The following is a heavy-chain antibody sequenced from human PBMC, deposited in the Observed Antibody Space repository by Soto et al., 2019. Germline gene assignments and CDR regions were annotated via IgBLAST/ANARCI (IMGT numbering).Heavy chain of an antibody. CDR3: ARARAGYSSSWVRGNNWFDP. Sequence: PSETLSLTCTVSGGSISSGGYYWSWIRQHPGKGLEWIGYIYYSGSTYYNPSLKSRVTISVDTSKNQFSLKLSSVTAADTAVYYCARARAGYSSSWVRGNNWFDPWGQGTLVTVSS. D-gene: IGHD6-13*01. J-gene: IGHJ5*02. V-gene: IGHV4-31*03. CDR2: IYYSGST. CDR1: GGSISSGGYY.